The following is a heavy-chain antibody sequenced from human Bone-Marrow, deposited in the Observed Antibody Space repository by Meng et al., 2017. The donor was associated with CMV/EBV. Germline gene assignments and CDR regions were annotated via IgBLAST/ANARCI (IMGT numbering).Heavy chain of an antibody. D-gene: IGHD3-3*01. Sequence: GESLKISCAASGFTFSSYWMSWVRQAPGKGLEWVANIKQDGSEKYYVDSVKGRFTISRDNAKNSLYLQMNSLRAEDTAVYYCARDRVLYYDFWSGYYVSDDYWGHGTLVTVSS. CDR2: IKQDGSEK. J-gene: IGHJ4*01. CDR1: GFTFSSYW. CDR3: ARDRVLYYDFWSGYYVSDDY. V-gene: IGHV3-7*01.